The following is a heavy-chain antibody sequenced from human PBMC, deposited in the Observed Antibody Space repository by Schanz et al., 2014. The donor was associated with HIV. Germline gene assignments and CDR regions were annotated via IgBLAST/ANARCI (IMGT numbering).Heavy chain of an antibody. CDR1: GFIFDDYA. V-gene: IGHV3-9*01. D-gene: IGHD2-15*01. CDR3: AKGGRDILSYYGMDV. Sequence: EVQLVESGGGLVQPGRSLRLSCAASGFIFDDYAMHWVRQAPGKGLEWVSGISWNSGSIGYADSVKGRFTISRDNSKNTLYLQMNSLRAEDTAVYYCAKGGRDILSYYGMDVWGQGTTVTVSS. J-gene: IGHJ6*02. CDR2: ISWNSGSI.